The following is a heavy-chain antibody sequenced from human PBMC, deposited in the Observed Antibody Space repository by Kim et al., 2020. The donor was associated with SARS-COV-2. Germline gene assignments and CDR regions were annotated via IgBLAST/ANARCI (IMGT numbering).Heavy chain of an antibody. J-gene: IGHJ4*02. CDR1: GYIFTSYH. Sequence: ASVKVSCKASGYIFTSYHIHWVRQAPGQGLEWMGIINPSGGKTYYAQKLQGRITVTTDTSANTVYMQLSSLTSEDTAMYYCAREQTAGFYNYWGQGTLVTVSS. V-gene: IGHV1-46*04. D-gene: IGHD3-9*01. CDR2: INPSGGKT. CDR3: AREQTAGFYNY.